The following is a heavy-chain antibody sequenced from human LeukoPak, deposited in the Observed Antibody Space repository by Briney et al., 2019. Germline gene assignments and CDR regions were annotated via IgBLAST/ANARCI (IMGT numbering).Heavy chain of an antibody. V-gene: IGHV1-46*01. CDR2: INPSGGST. CDR1: GHTFTSYY. J-gene: IGHJ5*02. Sequence: ASVKVSCKASGHTFTSYYMHWVRQAPGQGLEWMGIINPSGGSTSYAQKFQGRVTMTRDTSTSTVYMELSSLRSEDTAVYYCARTNPLSYYGYNWFDPWGQGTLVTVSS. D-gene: IGHD3-22*01. CDR3: ARTNPLSYYGYNWFDP.